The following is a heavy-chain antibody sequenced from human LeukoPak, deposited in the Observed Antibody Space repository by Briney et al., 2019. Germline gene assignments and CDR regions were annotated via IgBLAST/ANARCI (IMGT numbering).Heavy chain of an antibody. CDR1: GATFSSNA. Sequence: SVMVSCKASGATFSSNAISWVRQAPGQGLEWMGRIIPILGIADYAQKFQGRVTITADKSTTTAYMELSSLTSDDTAVYYCSRDKYYDTSGFFYVGDYWGQGTLLTVSS. D-gene: IGHD3-22*01. V-gene: IGHV1-69*04. J-gene: IGHJ4*02. CDR3: SRDKYYDTSGFFYVGDY. CDR2: IIPILGIA.